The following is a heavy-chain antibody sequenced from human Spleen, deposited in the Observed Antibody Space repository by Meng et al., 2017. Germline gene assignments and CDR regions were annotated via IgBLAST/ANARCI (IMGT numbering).Heavy chain of an antibody. CDR1: GGTFSSYT. CDR2: IIPILGIA. V-gene: IGHV1-69*02. J-gene: IGHJ5*02. D-gene: IGHD3-22*01. CDR3: ARGYESSANWFDP. Sequence: SVKVSCKASGGTFSSYTISWVRQAPGQGLEWMGRIIPILGIANYAQKFQGRVTITADKSTSTAYMELSSLRSEDTAVYYCARGYESSANWFDPWGQGTLVTVSS.